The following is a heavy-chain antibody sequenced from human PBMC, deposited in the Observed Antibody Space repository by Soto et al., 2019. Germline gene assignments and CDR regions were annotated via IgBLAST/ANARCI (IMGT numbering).Heavy chain of an antibody. CDR3: ARSTYYYDSSGRAPAFDI. J-gene: IGHJ3*02. CDR1: GGSISSGGYY. D-gene: IGHD3-22*01. V-gene: IGHV4-31*03. CDR2: IYYSGST. Sequence: QVQLQESGPGLVKPSQTLSLTCTVSGGSISSGGYYWSWIRQHPGKGLEWIGYIYYSGSTYYNPSLKSRVTISVDTSKNQVSLKLSSVTAADTAVYYCARSTYYYDSSGRAPAFDIWGQGTMVTVSS.